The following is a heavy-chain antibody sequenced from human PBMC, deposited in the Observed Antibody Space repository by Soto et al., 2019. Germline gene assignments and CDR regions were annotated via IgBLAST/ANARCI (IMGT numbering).Heavy chain of an antibody. V-gene: IGHV4-31*03. CDR1: GGSISSGGYY. Sequence: SETLSLTCTVSGGSISSGGYYWSWIRQHPGKGLEWIGYIYYSGSTYYNPSLKSRVTISVDTSKNQFSLKLSSVTAADTAVYYCARTSRYSYGPVRHFDYWAREPWSPSPQ. J-gene: IGHJ4*02. D-gene: IGHD5-18*01. CDR3: ARTSRYSYGPVRHFDY. CDR2: IYYSGST.